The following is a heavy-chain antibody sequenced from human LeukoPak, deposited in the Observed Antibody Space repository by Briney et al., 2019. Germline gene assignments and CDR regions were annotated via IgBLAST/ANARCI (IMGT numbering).Heavy chain of an antibody. J-gene: IGHJ4*02. V-gene: IGHV3-74*01. D-gene: IGHD6-19*01. CDR2: INTDGSST. CDR3: ARDAYSSGWYSYPDH. CDR1: GFTFSSYW. Sequence: GGSLRLSCAASGFTFSSYWMHWVRQAPGKGLVWVSRINTDGSSTSYADSVKGRFTMSRDNAKNTLYLQMNSLRAEDTAVYYCARDAYSSGWYSYPDHWGRGTPVTVSS.